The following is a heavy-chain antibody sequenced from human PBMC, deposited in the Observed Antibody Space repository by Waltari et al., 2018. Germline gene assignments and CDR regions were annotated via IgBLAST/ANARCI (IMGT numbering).Heavy chain of an antibody. CDR2: IYTSGTT. CDR1: GGSISSGNYY. J-gene: IGHJ5*02. CDR3: TRGPLNSSGWYVH. D-gene: IGHD6-19*01. Sequence: QVQLQESGPGLVKPSQTLSLTCTVSGGSISSGNYYWSWIRQPAGKGLEWIGRIYTSGTTNYNPSLKSRVTISIDTSKNQFSLKLSSVTAADTAVYYCTRGPLNSSGWYVHWGQGTLVIVSS. V-gene: IGHV4-61*02.